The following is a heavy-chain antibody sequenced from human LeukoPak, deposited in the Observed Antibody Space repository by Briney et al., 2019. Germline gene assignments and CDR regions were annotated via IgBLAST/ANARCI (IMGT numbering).Heavy chain of an antibody. CDR2: INPNSGGT. V-gene: IGHV1-2*02. Sequence: VASVKVSCKASGYTFTGYYMHWVRQAPGQGLEWMGWINPNSGGTNYAQKFQGRVTMTRDTSISTAYMELSRLRSDDTAVYYCAAVPAYNIVVAYGDAFDIWGQGTMVTVSS. CDR3: AAVPAYNIVVAYGDAFDI. J-gene: IGHJ3*02. D-gene: IGHD2-15*01. CDR1: GYTFTGYY.